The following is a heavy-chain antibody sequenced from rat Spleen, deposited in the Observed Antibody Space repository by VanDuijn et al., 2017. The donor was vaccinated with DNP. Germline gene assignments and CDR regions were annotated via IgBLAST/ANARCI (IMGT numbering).Heavy chain of an antibody. CDR3: ARSGRAMDA. Sequence: QVQLKESGPGLVQPSQILSLTCTVSGFSVTNFGVNWVRQPPGKGLEWIAAISSAGNTFYNSALKSRLSFSRDPSKSQVFLKMNSLQTEDTAMYFCARSGRAMDAWGQGTSVTVSS. D-gene: IGHD5-1*01. CDR1: GFSVTNFG. J-gene: IGHJ4*01. V-gene: IGHV2S12*01. CDR2: ISSAGNT.